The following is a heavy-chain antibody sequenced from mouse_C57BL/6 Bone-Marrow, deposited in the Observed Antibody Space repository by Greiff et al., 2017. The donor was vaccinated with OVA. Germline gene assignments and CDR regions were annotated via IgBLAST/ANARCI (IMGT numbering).Heavy chain of an antibody. D-gene: IGHD2-2*01. CDR2: INPGSGGT. Sequence: QVQLQQSGAELVRPGTSVKVSCKASGYAFTNYLIEWVKQRPGQGLEWIGVINPGSGGTNYNEKFKGKATLTADKSSSTAYMQLSSLTSEDSAVYFSARYTMVKGYYVDYWGQGTTLTVSS. CDR1: GYAFTNYL. CDR3: ARYTMVKGYYVDY. V-gene: IGHV1-54*01. J-gene: IGHJ2*01.